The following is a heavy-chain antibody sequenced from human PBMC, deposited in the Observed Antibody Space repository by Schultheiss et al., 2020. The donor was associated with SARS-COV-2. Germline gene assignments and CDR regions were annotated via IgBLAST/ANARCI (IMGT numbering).Heavy chain of an antibody. V-gene: IGHV4-38-2*02. CDR3: ARVALDYTGFDP. CDR2: IYHSGST. Sequence: SETLSLTCTVSGDSISSYYWSWIRQPPGKGLEWIGSIYHSGSTYYNPSLKSRVTISVDTSKNQFSLKLSSVTAADTAVYYCARVALDYTGFDPWGQGTLVTVSS. J-gene: IGHJ5*02. CDR1: GDSISSYY. D-gene: IGHD4-11*01.